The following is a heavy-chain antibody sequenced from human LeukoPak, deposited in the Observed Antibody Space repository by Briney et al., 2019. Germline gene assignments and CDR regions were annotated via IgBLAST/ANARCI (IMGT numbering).Heavy chain of an antibody. CDR2: IYYSGST. CDR1: GDSISSSSYY. Sequence: PSETLSLTCTVSGDSISSSSYYWGWVRQPPGKGLEWIGSIYYSGSTYYNPSLKSRVTISVDTSKNQFSLKLSSVTAADTAVYYCARAEWHYGSGANFDYWGQGTLVTVSS. V-gene: IGHV4-39*01. J-gene: IGHJ4*02. CDR3: ARAEWHYGSGANFDY. D-gene: IGHD3-10*01.